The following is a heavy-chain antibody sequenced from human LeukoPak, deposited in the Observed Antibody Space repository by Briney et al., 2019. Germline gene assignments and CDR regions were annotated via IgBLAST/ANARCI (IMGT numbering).Heavy chain of an antibody. D-gene: IGHD2-21*02. Sequence: GGSLRLSCAAYWFSVSSDYMSWVRQAPGKGLEWVSVIYSGGTTYYADSVKGRFTISRDNSNNTLYLQMNGLRADDTAVYYCASRPVTEFEIWGQGTILTVSS. CDR3: ASRPVTEFEI. CDR1: WFSVSSDY. CDR2: IYSGGTT. J-gene: IGHJ3*02. V-gene: IGHV3-53*01.